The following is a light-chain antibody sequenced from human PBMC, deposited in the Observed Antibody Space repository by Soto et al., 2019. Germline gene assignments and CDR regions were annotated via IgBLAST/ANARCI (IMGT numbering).Light chain of an antibody. CDR1: QSVGRW. CDR2: KAS. V-gene: IGKV1-5*03. Sequence: IRMTQSAATLPASVGDSVTITCRASQSVGRWLAWYQQKPGKAPQVLIYKASDLKSGVPSRFSGSGSGTEFTLTISGLPPDDSATYYCQQYETYATFGQGTKVDIK. CDR3: QQYETYAT. J-gene: IGKJ1*01.